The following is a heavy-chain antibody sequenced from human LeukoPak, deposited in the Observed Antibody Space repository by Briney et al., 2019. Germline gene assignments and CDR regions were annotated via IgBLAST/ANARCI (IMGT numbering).Heavy chain of an antibody. CDR2: IYSGGST. V-gene: IGHV3-53*01. Sequence: GGSLRLSCAASGFTFSSYSMNWVRQAPGKGLEWVSVIYSGGSTYYADSVKGRFTISRDNSKNTLYLQMNSLRAEDTAVYYCARGVGATSGGWGQGTLVTVSS. CDR3: ARGVGATSGG. CDR1: GFTFSSYS. J-gene: IGHJ4*02. D-gene: IGHD1-26*01.